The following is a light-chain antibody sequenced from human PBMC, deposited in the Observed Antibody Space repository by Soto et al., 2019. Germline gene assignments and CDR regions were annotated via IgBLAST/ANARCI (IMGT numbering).Light chain of an antibody. CDR3: QQRSNWPPRFT. CDR1: QSVTSY. J-gene: IGKJ3*01. CDR2: DAP. Sequence: EIVLTQSPATLSLSPGERATLSCRASQSVTSYLAWYQQKPGQAPRLLIYDAPNRATGIPARFSGSGSGTDFTLTISSLEPEDFAVDYCQQRSNWPPRFTFGPGTKVDIK. V-gene: IGKV3-11*01.